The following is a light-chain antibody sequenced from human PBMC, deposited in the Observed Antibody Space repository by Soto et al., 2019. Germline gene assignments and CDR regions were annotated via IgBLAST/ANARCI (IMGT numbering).Light chain of an antibody. J-gene: IGKJ1*01. V-gene: IGKV3D-20*02. CDR1: QSVTNNY. CDR2: GIY. Sequence: IVFTQSPGTPSLSPGERATLSCSASQSVTNNYLAWYQQKPGQAPRLLIYGIYTRATGVTDRFSGSGSGTDFTITISSLEPEDFAVYYCQQRSNWPRTFGQGTKVDIK. CDR3: QQRSNWPRT.